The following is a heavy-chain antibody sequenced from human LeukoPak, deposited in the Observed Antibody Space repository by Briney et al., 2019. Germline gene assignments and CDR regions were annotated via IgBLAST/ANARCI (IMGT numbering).Heavy chain of an antibody. CDR2: ISYDGSNK. D-gene: IGHD2-8*01. CDR1: GFTFSSYA. J-gene: IGHJ4*02. Sequence: GGSLRLSCAASGFTFSSYAMHWVRQAPGKGLEWVTVISYDGSNKYYADSVKGRFTISRGNSKNTLYLQMNSLRAEDTAVYYCAKDINLGVGWGYFDYWGQGTLVTVSS. V-gene: IGHV3-30-3*01. CDR3: AKDINLGVGWGYFDY.